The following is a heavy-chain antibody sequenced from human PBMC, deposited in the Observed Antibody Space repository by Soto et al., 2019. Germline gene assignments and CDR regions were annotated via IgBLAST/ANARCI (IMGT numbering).Heavy chain of an antibody. CDR2: IKQDGSEK. D-gene: IGHD5-12*01. Sequence: EVQLVESGGGLVQPGGSLRLSCAASGFTFSSYWMSWVRQAPGKGLEWVANIKQDGSEKYYVDSVKGRFTISRDNAKNSRYLQMNSLGAGDTAVYYCARDPNIVATMGTIYYYYGMDVWGQGTTVTVSS. J-gene: IGHJ6*02. V-gene: IGHV3-7*01. CDR3: ARDPNIVATMGTIYYYYGMDV. CDR1: GFTFSSYW.